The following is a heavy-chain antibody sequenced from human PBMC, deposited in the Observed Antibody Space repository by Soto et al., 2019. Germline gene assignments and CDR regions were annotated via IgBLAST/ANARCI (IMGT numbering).Heavy chain of an antibody. D-gene: IGHD6-19*01. J-gene: IGHJ4*02. Sequence: GGSLRLSCAASGFTFSSYGMHWVRQAPGKGLEWVAVIWYDGSNKYYADSVKGRFTISRDNSKNTLYLQMNSLRAEDTAVYYCARDRHPFKRPVIAVAGPGTDYWGQGTLVTVSS. CDR3: ARDRHPFKRPVIAVAGPGTDY. V-gene: IGHV3-33*01. CDR1: GFTFSSYG. CDR2: IWYDGSNK.